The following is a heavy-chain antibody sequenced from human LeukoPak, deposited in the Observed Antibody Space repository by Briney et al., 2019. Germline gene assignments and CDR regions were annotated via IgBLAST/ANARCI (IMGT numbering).Heavy chain of an antibody. J-gene: IGHJ3*02. V-gene: IGHV6-1*01. D-gene: IGHD4-23*01. CDR3: ARDLTPFNYDAFDI. CDR2: TYYRSKWYN. Sequence: SQTLSLTCAISGDSVSSNSAAWNWIRQSPSRGLEWLGRTYYRSKWYNDYAISVKSRISINPDTSKNQFSLQLNSVTPEDTAVYYCARDLTPFNYDAFDIWGQGTMVTVSS. CDR1: GDSVSSNSAA.